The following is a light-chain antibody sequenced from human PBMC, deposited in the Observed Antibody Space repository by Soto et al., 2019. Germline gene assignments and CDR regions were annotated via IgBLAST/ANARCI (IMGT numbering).Light chain of an antibody. V-gene: IGLV2-14*01. J-gene: IGLJ2*01. CDR1: SSDIGAFDY. CDR2: EVS. Sequence: QSALTQPASVSGSPGQSITMSCTGTSSDIGAFDYVSWFQQHPGKAPKVIVSEVSKRPSGVSDRFSGSKSGNTASLTISGLQTEDEADYFCYSYATRRLFFGGGTTLTVL. CDR3: YSYATRRLF.